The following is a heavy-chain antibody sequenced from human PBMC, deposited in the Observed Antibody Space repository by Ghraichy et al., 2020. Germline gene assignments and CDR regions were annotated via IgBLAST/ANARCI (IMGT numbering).Heavy chain of an antibody. CDR1: GYTLTQLS. CDR2: FDPEDGET. D-gene: IGHD1-26*01. V-gene: IGHV1-24*01. CDR3: ATDLSIVGARAGGYDY. J-gene: IGHJ4*02. Sequence: ASVKVSCKVSGYTLTQLSMHWVRQAPGKGLEWMGGFDPEDGETIYAQKFQGRVTMTEDTSTDTAYMELSSLRSEDTAVYYCATDLSIVGARAGGYDYWGQGTLVTVSS.